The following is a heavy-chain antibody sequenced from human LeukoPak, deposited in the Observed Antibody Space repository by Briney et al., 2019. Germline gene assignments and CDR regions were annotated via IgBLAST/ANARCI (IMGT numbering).Heavy chain of an antibody. CDR3: ARDGAMVWGGPSPDY. J-gene: IGHJ4*02. CDR2: MNPNSGNT. Sequence: GASVKVSCKASGYTFTSYDINWVRQATGQGLEWMGWMNPNSGNTGYAQKFQGRVTMTRNTSISTAYMELSSLRAEDTAVYYCARDGAMVWGGPSPDYWGQGTLVTVSS. CDR1: GYTFTSYD. D-gene: IGHD3-10*01. V-gene: IGHV1-8*01.